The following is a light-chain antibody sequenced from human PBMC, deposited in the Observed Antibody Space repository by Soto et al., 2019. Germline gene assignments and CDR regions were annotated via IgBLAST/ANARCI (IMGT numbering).Light chain of an antibody. CDR3: AAWDDSLNGPGYV. V-gene: IGLV1-44*01. J-gene: IGLJ1*01. CDR1: SSNIGSNT. CDR2: SNN. Sequence: QSALTQPPSASGTPRQRVTISCSGSSSNIGSNTVNWYQQLPGTAPKLLIYSNNQRPSGVPDRFSGSKSGTSASLAISGLQSEDEADYYCAAWDDSLNGPGYVFGTGTKVTVL.